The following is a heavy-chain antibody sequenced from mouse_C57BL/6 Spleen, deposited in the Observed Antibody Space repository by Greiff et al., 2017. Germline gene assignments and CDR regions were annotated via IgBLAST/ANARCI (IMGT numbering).Heavy chain of an antibody. V-gene: IGHV1-26*01. Sequence: VQLQQSGPELVKPGASVKISCKASGYTFTDYYMNWVKQSHGKSLEWIGYINPNNGGTSYNQKFKGKATLTVDKSSSTAYMELRSLTSEDSAVYYCARERTGTNFDYWGQGTTLTVSS. CDR1: GYTFTDYY. J-gene: IGHJ2*01. CDR2: INPNNGGT. D-gene: IGHD4-1*01. CDR3: ARERTGTNFDY.